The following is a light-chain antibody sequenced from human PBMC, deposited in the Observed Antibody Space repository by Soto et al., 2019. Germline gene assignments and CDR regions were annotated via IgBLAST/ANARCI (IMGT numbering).Light chain of an antibody. Sequence: EIVLTQSPGTLSLSPGERATLSCRASQSVSSSYLAWYQQKPGQAPRPLIYGASSRAIGIPDRFSGSGSGTDFTLTISRLEPEDFAVYYSQQYASSPWRFGQGTKVDIK. J-gene: IGKJ1*01. CDR1: QSVSSSY. CDR3: QQYASSPWR. V-gene: IGKV3-20*01. CDR2: GAS.